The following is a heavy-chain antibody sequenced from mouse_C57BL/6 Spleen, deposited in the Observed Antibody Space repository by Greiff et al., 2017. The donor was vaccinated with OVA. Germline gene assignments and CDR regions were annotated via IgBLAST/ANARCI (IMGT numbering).Heavy chain of an antibody. J-gene: IGHJ3*01. CDR1: GYSITSGYY. D-gene: IGHD2-1*01. Sequence: EVKLQESGPGLVKPSQSLSLTCSVTGYSITSGYYWNWIRQFPGNKLEWMGYISYDGSNNYNPSLKNRISITSDTSKNQFFLKLNSVTTEDTATYYCARDRNEGFAYWGQGTLVTVSA. CDR3: ARDRNEGFAY. V-gene: IGHV3-6*01. CDR2: ISYDGSN.